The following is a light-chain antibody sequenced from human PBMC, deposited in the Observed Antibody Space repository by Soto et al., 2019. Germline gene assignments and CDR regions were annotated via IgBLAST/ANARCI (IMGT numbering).Light chain of an antibody. CDR2: EDT. Sequence: QSVLTQPAFVSGSPGQSITISCTGISSDVGSYNLVSWYQHHPGKAPKLMIFEDTKRPSGVSNRFSGSKSGNTASLTISGLQTEDEADYYCCSYVRAYRLMIFGEGTKLTVL. CDR1: SSDVGSYNL. V-gene: IGLV2-23*01. J-gene: IGLJ2*01. CDR3: CSYVRAYRLMI.